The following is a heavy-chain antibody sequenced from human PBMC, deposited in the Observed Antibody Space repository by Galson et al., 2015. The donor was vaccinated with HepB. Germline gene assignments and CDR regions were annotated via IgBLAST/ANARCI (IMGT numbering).Heavy chain of an antibody. D-gene: IGHD6-6*01. J-gene: IGHJ3*02. CDR2: ISSSSSYI. V-gene: IGHV3-21*01. CDR1: GFTFSSYS. CDR3: ASIAARYDAFDI. Sequence: SLRLSCAASGFTFSSYSMNWVRQAPGKGLEWVSSISSSSSYIYYADSVKGRFTISRDNAKNSLYLQMNSLRAEDTAVYYCASIAARYDAFDIWGQGTMVTVSS.